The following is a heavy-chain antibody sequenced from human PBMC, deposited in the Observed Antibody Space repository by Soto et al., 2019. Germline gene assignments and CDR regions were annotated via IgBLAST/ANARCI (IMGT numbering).Heavy chain of an antibody. CDR3: GRMGDYGDYSDAFDS. CDR2: ISYDGSNK. D-gene: IGHD4-17*01. V-gene: IGHV3-30-3*01. Sequence: QVQLVESGGGVVQPGRSLRLSCAASGFTFSSYAMHWVRQAPGKGLEWVAVISYDGSNKYYADSVKGRFTISRDNSKNTLYLQMNSLRAEDTAVYYCGRMGDYGDYSDAFDSWGQGTMVTVSS. J-gene: IGHJ3*02. CDR1: GFTFSSYA.